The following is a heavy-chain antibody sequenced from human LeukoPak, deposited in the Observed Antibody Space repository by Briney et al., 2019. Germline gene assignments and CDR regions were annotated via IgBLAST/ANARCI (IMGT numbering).Heavy chain of an antibody. Sequence: PSGTLSLTCAVSGGSLSSGGYSWGWDPPPPGKGLGWIGYIYHSGSTYYNPSLKSRVTISVDTSKNQFSLKLSSVTAADTAVYYCARGSGYSYWFYDYWGQGTLVTVSS. CDR2: IYHSGST. D-gene: IGHD5-18*01. CDR1: GGSLSSGGYS. V-gene: IGHV4-30-2*01. CDR3: ARGSGYSYWFYDY. J-gene: IGHJ4*02.